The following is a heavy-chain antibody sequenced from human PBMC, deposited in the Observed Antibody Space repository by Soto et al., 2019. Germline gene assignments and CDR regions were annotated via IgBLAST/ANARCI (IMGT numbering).Heavy chain of an antibody. CDR3: ARTWRFLDY. D-gene: IGHD1-1*01. CDR2: ISGSGGGK. Sequence: GGSLRLSCEASGFTFSTSALSWVRQAPGKGLEWVSTISGSGGGKYYADSVNGRFTISGDNSKNTLFLQMNSLRAEYTAFYYCARTWRFLDYWGQGTLVTVSS. V-gene: IGHV3-23*01. CDR1: GFTFSTSA. J-gene: IGHJ4*02.